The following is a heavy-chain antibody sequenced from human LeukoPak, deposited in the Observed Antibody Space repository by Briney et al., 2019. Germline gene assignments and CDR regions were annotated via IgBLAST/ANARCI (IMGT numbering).Heavy chain of an antibody. CDR3: ARRISGSGNFDP. V-gene: IGHV4-59*08. D-gene: IGHD3-10*01. CDR1: GGSMSSYY. CDR2: IYYSGST. Sequence: PSETLSLTCSVSGGSMSSYYWSWIRQPPGKGLEWIGHIYYSGSTNYNPSLKSRVTISVDTSKNQFSLKLSSVTAADTSVYYCARRISGSGNFDPWGQGTLVTVSS. J-gene: IGHJ5*02.